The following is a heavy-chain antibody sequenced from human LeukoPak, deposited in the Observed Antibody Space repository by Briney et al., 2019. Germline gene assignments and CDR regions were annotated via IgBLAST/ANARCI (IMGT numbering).Heavy chain of an antibody. CDR2: ISGSGGST. V-gene: IGHV3-23*01. CDR3: AKDLDYYDSSGYHYPLDY. CDR1: GFTFSSYA. Sequence: GGSLRLSCAASGFTFSSYAMSWVRQAPGKGLEWISAISGSGGSTYYADSVKGRFTISKDNSKNTLYLQMNSLRAEDTAVYYCAKDLDYYDSSGYHYPLDYWGQGTLVTVSS. J-gene: IGHJ4*02. D-gene: IGHD3-22*01.